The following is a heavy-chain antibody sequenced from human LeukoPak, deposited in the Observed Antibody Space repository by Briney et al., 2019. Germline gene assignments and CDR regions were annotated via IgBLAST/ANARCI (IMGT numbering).Heavy chain of an antibody. Sequence: GASVKVSCKASGYTFTSYDINWVRQATGQGLEWMGWMNPNSGNTGYAQKFQGRVTMTWNTSISTAYMELSSLRSEDTAVYYCARGRRNSPNYYYYYGMDVWGQGTTVTVSS. J-gene: IGHJ6*02. CDR1: GYTFTSYD. CDR3: ARGRRNSPNYYYYYGMDV. V-gene: IGHV1-8*01. CDR2: MNPNSGNT. D-gene: IGHD1-1*01.